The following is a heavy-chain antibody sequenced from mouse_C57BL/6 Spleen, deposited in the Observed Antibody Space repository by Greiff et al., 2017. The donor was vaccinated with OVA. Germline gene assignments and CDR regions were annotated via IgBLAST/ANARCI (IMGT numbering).Heavy chain of an antibody. J-gene: IGHJ4*01. CDR3: ARPSYGNYVYYAMDY. D-gene: IGHD2-10*01. V-gene: IGHV1-22*01. CDR2: INPNNGGT. CDR1: GYTFTDYN. Sequence: VQLKQSGPELVKPGASVKMSCKASGYTFTDYNMHWVKQSHGKSLEWIGYINPNNGGTSYNQKFKGKATLTVNKSSSTAYMELRSLTSEDSAVYYCARPSYGNYVYYAMDYWGQGTSVTVSS.